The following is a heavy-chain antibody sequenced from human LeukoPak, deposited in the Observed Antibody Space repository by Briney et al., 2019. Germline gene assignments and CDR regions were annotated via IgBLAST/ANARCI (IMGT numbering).Heavy chain of an antibody. J-gene: IGHJ4*02. V-gene: IGHV3-30*02. Sequence: GGFLRLSCAVSGVTFTKSGMHWVRRAPGKGLEWVAFISHDGSKEYYVDSVKGRFTISRDNYENKVFLRMNSLRAEDTAVYYCAKDKGNYYFDYWGQGMLVTVSS. CDR1: GVTFTKSG. CDR2: ISHDGSKE. CDR3: AKDKGNYYFDY. D-gene: IGHD3-10*01.